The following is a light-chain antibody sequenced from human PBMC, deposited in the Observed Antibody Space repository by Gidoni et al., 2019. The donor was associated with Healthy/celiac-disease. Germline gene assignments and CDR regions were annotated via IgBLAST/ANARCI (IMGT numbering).Light chain of an antibody. V-gene: IGKV2-28*01. CDR1: QCLLHRNGYNY. J-gene: IGKJ4*01. Sequence: DIVMSQSPLSLPVTPGEPASIACRSSQCLLHRNGYNYLDWYLQKPGQSPQLLIYLGSNRAAGLPDRFSGSGSGTDFTLKISSVEAEDVAVYYCMQALHTLVTFGGGTKVEIK. CDR2: LGS. CDR3: MQALHTLVT.